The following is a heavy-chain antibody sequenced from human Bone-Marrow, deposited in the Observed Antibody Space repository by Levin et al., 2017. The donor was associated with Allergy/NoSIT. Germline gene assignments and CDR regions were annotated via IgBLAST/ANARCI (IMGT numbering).Heavy chain of an antibody. Sequence: SETLSLTCTVSGGSISSSSFYWGWIRQPPGKGLEWIGSIYYSGSTYYNPSLSSRVTLSVDTSKNQFSLKLGSVTAADTAVYYCAITSEMTTILWYFDLWGRGTLVTVSS. CDR1: GGSISSSSFY. CDR2: IYYSGST. V-gene: IGHV4-39*01. D-gene: IGHD5-24*01. CDR3: AITSEMTTILWYFDL. J-gene: IGHJ2*01.